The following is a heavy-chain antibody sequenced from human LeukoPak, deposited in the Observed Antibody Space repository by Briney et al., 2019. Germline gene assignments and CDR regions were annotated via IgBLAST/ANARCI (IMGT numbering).Heavy chain of an antibody. J-gene: IGHJ4*02. Sequence: PGGSLRLSCAASGFNFSGYSMTWVRQAPGKGLEWVSYISSSGTTIYYAGSVKGRFTICRDNGKNSLYLQMNSLRDEDTAVYYCSRESPYSSDYGGQGTLVTVSS. CDR2: ISSSGTTI. V-gene: IGHV3-48*02. D-gene: IGHD6-13*01. CDR1: GFNFSGYS. CDR3: SRESPYSSDY.